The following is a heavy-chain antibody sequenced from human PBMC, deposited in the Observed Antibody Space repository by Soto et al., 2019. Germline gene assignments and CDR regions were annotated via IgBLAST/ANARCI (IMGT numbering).Heavy chain of an antibody. CDR1: VYTFTSYY. V-gene: IGHV1-46*01. CDR3: ARVFSSTLYGMDV. Sequence: ASVKVSCNASVYTFTSYYIHWVLRSPGQGLELMGIINPSGGSTSYAQKFQGRVTMTRDTSTSTVYMELSSLRSEDTAVYYCARVFSSTLYGMDVWGQGTTVTVS. D-gene: IGHD6-13*01. J-gene: IGHJ6*02. CDR2: INPSGGST.